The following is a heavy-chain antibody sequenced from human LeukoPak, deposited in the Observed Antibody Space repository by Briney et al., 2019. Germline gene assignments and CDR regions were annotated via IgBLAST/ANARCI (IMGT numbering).Heavy chain of an antibody. CDR1: GYSFTINY. V-gene: IGHV1-46*01. J-gene: IGHJ3*01. CDR2: INPRGGST. CDR3: ARDLINDKIRKALDV. Sequence: ASVKVSCKASGYSFTINYIHWVRQAPGQGPEWMGIINPRGGSTTYAQKFQGRVTMTRDMSTSTVYMELSSLRSEDTAVYYCARDLINDKIRKALDVWGQGTMVTVSS. D-gene: IGHD3-22*01.